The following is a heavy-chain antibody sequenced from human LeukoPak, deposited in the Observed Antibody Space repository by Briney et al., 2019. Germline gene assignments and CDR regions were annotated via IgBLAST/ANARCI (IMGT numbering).Heavy chain of an antibody. V-gene: IGHV3-66*01. CDR3: VRTQLGYCSGGSCEDWFDP. CDR1: GFNFNNYD. D-gene: IGHD2-15*01. J-gene: IGHJ5*02. CDR2: IYSSGTT. Sequence: GGSLRLSCVASGFNFNNYDLHWVRQAPGRGLEWVSIIYSSGTTFYPDSVKGRFTISRDNSRNTLYLQMNSLRAEDTAVYYCVRTQLGYCSGGSCEDWFDPWGQGTLVTVSS.